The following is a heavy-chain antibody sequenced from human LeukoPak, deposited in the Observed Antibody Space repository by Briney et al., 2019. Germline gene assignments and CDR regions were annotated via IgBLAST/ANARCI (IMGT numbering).Heavy chain of an antibody. Sequence: GGSLRLSCAASGFTFSNYAMSWVRQAPGKGLEWVSGIRGSGGGTHYADSVNGRFTISRDNSKNTLYLQMNSLRAEDTAVYYCAKDVSIAAAGEFDYWGQGSLVTVSS. J-gene: IGHJ4*02. D-gene: IGHD6-13*01. CDR1: GFTFSNYA. CDR2: IRGSGGGT. V-gene: IGHV3-23*01. CDR3: AKDVSIAAAGEFDY.